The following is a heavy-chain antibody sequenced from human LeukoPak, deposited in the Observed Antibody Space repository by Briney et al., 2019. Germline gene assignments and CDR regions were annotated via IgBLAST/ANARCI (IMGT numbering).Heavy chain of an antibody. Sequence: PSQTLSLTCTVSGGSISSGGYYWSWIRQPPGKGLEWIGYIYHSGSTYYNPSLKSRVTISVDRSKSQFSLELSSVTAADTAVYYCARDCAIDYGDYVGWSDAFDIWGQGTMVTVSS. J-gene: IGHJ3*02. CDR1: GGSISSGGYY. V-gene: IGHV4-30-2*01. CDR2: IYHSGST. CDR3: ARDCAIDYGDYVGWSDAFDI. D-gene: IGHD4-17*01.